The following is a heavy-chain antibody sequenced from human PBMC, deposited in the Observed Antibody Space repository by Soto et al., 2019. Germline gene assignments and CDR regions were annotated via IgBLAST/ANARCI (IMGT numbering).Heavy chain of an antibody. CDR3: AKATLRVVHPLVFDY. Sequence: QPGGSLRLSCEASGSSFISYEMNWVRQAPGKGLEWLAYISSSGSTKHYADSVKGRFAISRDNSKNTLYLQMNSLRAEDTAIYYCAKATLRVVHPLVFDYWGQGSLVTVSS. D-gene: IGHD3-3*01. CDR2: ISSSGSTK. CDR1: GSSFISYE. J-gene: IGHJ4*02. V-gene: IGHV3-48*03.